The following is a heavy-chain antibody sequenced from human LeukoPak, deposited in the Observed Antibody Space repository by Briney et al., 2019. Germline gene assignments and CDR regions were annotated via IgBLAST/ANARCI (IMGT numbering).Heavy chain of an antibody. Sequence: SETLSLTCAVYGGPFSGYYWSWIRQPPGKGLEWIGEINHSGSTNYNPSLKSRVTISVDTSKDQFSLKLSSVTAADTAVYFCARGSSSSHHPALSWGQGTLVTVSS. CDR1: GGPFSGYY. J-gene: IGHJ4*02. CDR2: INHSGST. V-gene: IGHV4-34*01. CDR3: ARGSSSSHHPALS. D-gene: IGHD6-13*01.